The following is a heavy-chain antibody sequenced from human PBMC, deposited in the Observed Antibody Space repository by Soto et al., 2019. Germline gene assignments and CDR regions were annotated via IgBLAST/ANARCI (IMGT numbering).Heavy chain of an antibody. V-gene: IGHV3-23*01. CDR1: GFAFSSCA. CDR3: AKGMARGIVSAFDL. J-gene: IGHJ3*01. Sequence: PGGSLRLSCAASGFAFSSCAMTWVRQTPGKGLEWVSLISSSGGSTYYADSVKGRFTISRDNSKNTLYLQMNSLRAGDTAVYYCAKGMARGIVSAFDLWGQGTVVTVSS. CDR2: ISSSGGST. D-gene: IGHD3-10*01.